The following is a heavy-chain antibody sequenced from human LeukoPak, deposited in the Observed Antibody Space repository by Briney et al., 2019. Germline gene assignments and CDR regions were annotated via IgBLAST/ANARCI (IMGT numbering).Heavy chain of an antibody. CDR2: IVVGSGNT. V-gene: IGHV1-58*01. CDR1: GFTFTSSA. CDR3: ARQSGYSSSWYYFDY. J-gene: IGHJ4*02. D-gene: IGHD6-13*01. Sequence: SVKVSCKASGFTFTSSAVQWVRQARGQRLEWIGWIVVGSGNTNYAQKFQERVTITRDMSTSTAYMELSSLRSEDTAVYYCARQSGYSSSWYYFDYWGQGTLVTVSS.